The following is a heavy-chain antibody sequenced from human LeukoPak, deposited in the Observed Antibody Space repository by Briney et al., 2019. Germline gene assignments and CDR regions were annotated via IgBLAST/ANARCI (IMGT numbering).Heavy chain of an antibody. J-gene: IGHJ4*02. CDR1: GGSISSYY. V-gene: IGHV4-59*01. D-gene: IGHD1-7*01. CDR2: IYYSGST. Sequence: PSETLSLTCTVSGGSISSYYWSWIRQPPGKGLEWIGYIYYSGSTNYNPSLKSRVTMSVDTSKNQFSLKLSSVTAADTAVYYCAREGGGITGTTSSFDYWGQGTLVTVSS. CDR3: AREGGGITGTTSSFDY.